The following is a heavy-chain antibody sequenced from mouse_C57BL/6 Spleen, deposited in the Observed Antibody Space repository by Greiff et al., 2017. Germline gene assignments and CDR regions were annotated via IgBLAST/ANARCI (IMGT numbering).Heavy chain of an antibody. CDR3: ARSWDGYPFAY. CDR2: ISYDGSN. J-gene: IGHJ3*01. Sequence: DVQLQESGPGLVKPSQSLSLTCSVTGYSITSGYYWNWIRQFPGNKLEWMGYISYDGSNNYNPSLKNRISITRDTSKNQFFLKLNSVTTEDTATYYCARSWDGYPFAYWGQGTLVTVSA. V-gene: IGHV3-6*01. CDR1: GYSITSGYY. D-gene: IGHD2-3*01.